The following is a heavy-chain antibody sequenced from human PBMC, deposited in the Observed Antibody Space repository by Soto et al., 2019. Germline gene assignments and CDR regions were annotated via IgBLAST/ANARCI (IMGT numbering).Heavy chain of an antibody. CDR2: IDWDDDK. Sequence: SGPTPVNPTQTLTLTCTFSGIPLSTSGKHKSWLSEPPGTALEWLALIDWDDDKYYSTSLKTRLTISKDTSKNQVVLTMTNMDPVDTAPYYCARTLSSGWYARSVGYFDYWGQGTLVTVSS. J-gene: IGHJ4*02. V-gene: IGHV2-70*01. CDR1: GIPLSTSGKH. D-gene: IGHD6-19*01. CDR3: ARTLSSGWYARSVGYFDY.